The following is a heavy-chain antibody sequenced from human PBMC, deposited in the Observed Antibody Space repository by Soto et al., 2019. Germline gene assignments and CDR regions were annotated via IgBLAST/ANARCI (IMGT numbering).Heavy chain of an antibody. J-gene: IGHJ5*02. CDR1: GFTFSKYE. Sequence: PGGSLRLSCAASGFTFSKYEMNWVRQAPGKGLEWVSYISSSGTTIYYADSVKGRFTISRDNAKNSLYLQMNSLRAEDTAVYYCARVRIFGVPGWFDPWGPGTLDTVST. D-gene: IGHD3-3*01. CDR2: ISSSGTTI. CDR3: ARVRIFGVPGWFDP. V-gene: IGHV3-48*03.